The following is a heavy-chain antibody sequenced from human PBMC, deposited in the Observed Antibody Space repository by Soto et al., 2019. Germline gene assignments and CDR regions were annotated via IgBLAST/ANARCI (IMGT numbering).Heavy chain of an antibody. D-gene: IGHD4-17*01. CDR3: ARAFRGLRPLYNCFDP. J-gene: IGHJ5*02. CDR1: GGSISSGGYY. Sequence: SETLSLTCTVSGGSISSGGYYWSWIRQHPGKGLEWIGYIYYSGSTYYNPSLKSRVTISVDTSKNQFSLKLSSVTAADTAVYYCARAFRGLRPLYNCFDPRGPATLVTVSS. V-gene: IGHV4-31*03. CDR2: IYYSGST.